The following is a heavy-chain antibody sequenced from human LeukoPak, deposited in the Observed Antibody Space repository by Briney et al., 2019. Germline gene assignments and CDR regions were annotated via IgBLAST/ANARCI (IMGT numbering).Heavy chain of an antibody. D-gene: IGHD1-26*01. CDR2: IYYSGST. CDR1: GGSISSGGYY. CDR3: ARGVGAGSAKKELYNWFDP. Sequence: SQTLSLTCTVSGGSISSGGYYWSWIRQHPGKGLEWIGYIYYSGSTYYNPSLKSRVTISVDTSKNQFSLKLSPVTAADTAVYYCARGVGAGSAKKELYNWFDPWGQGTLVTVSS. J-gene: IGHJ5*02. V-gene: IGHV4-31*03.